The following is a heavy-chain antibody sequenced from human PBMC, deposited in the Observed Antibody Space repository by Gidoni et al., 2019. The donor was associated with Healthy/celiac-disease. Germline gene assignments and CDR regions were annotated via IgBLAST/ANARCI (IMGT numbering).Heavy chain of an antibody. CDR1: GFTFSSYG. CDR3: AREGMGGYGGNLDY. V-gene: IGHV3-33*08. D-gene: IGHD4-17*01. J-gene: IGHJ4*02. CDR2: IWYDGSNK. Sequence: QVQLVESGGGVVQPGRSLRLSCAASGFTFSSYGMHWVRQAPGKGLEWVAVIWYDGSNKYYADSVKGRFTISRDNSKNTLYLQMNSLRAEDTAVYYCAREGMGGYGGNLDYWGQGTLVTVSS.